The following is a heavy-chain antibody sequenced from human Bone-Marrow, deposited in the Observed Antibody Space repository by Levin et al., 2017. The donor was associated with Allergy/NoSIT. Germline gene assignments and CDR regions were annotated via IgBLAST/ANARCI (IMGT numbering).Heavy chain of an antibody. Sequence: LGGSLRLSCAASGFTFSSYWMHWVRQAPGKGLVWVSRINSDGSSTSYADSVKGRFTISRDNAKNTLYLQMNSLRAEDTAVYYCARDPSIAARPVLYYYYGMDVWGQGTTVTVSS. V-gene: IGHV3-74*01. CDR3: ARDPSIAARPVLYYYYGMDV. D-gene: IGHD6-6*01. J-gene: IGHJ6*02. CDR2: INSDGSST. CDR1: GFTFSSYW.